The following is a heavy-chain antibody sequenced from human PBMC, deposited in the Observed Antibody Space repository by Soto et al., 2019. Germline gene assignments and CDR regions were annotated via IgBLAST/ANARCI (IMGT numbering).Heavy chain of an antibody. CDR1: GGSIRSDS. CDR3: ARRYGSCFDY. Sequence: SATLSLTCTVSGGSIRSDSWSWIRQSPGKGLQWIGSIFDSGITKYNPSLKSRVTISVDTSKNQFSLKLTSMTAADTAVYYCARRYGSCFDYWGQGTLVT. CDR2: IFDSGIT. J-gene: IGHJ4*02. D-gene: IGHD5-18*01. V-gene: IGHV4-59*08.